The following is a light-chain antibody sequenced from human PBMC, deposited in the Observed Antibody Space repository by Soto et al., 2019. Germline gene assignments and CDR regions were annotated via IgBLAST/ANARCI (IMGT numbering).Light chain of an antibody. V-gene: IGLV2-8*01. J-gene: IGLJ2*01. CDR1: SSDVGGYNY. CDR3: RSYAGSNNVV. CDR2: EVS. Sequence: QSVLTQPPSASGSPRQSVTISCTGTSSDVGGYNYVSWYQQHPGKAPKLMIYEVSKRPSGVPDRFSGSKSGNTASLTVSGLQAEDEADYYCRSYAGSNNVVFGGGTKLTVL.